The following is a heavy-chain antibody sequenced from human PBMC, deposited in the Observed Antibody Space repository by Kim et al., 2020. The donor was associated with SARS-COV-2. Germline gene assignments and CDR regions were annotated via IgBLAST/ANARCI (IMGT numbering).Heavy chain of an antibody. J-gene: IGHJ4*02. CDR2: ISSSSSYI. CDR3: ARDLPSNYFDY. CDR1: GFTFSSYS. V-gene: IGHV3-21*01. Sequence: GGSLRLSCAASGFTFSSYSMNWVRQAPGKGLEWVSSISSSSSYIYYADSVKGRFTISRDNAKNSLYLQMNSLRAEDTAVYYCARDLPSNYFDYWGQGTLVTVSS. D-gene: IGHD4-4*01.